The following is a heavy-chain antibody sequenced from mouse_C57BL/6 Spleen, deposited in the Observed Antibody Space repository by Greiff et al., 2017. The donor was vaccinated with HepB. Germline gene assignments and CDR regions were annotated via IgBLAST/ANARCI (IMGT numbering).Heavy chain of an antibody. CDR2: INPNNGGT. Sequence: EVQLQQSGPELVKPGASVKISCKASGYTFTDYYMNWVKQSHGKSLEWIGDINPNNGGTSYNQKFKGKATLTVDKSSSTAYMELRSLTSEDSAVYYCARRGVKTPLDYWGQGTTLTVSS. D-gene: IGHD2-2*01. CDR3: ARRGVKTPLDY. V-gene: IGHV1-26*01. J-gene: IGHJ2*01. CDR1: GYTFTDYY.